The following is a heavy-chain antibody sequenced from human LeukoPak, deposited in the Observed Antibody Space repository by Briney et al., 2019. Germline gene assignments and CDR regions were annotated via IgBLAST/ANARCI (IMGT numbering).Heavy chain of an antibody. V-gene: IGHV6-1*01. D-gene: IGHD3-3*01. Sequence: SQSLSLTCAISGDSVSSNSAAWNWIRQSPSRGLEWLGRTYYRSKWYNDYAVSVKSRITINPDTSKNQFSLQLNTLTPEDTSVYYCARQYYDFWSGYPASEYFQHWGQGTLVTVSS. CDR1: GDSVSSNSAA. J-gene: IGHJ1*01. CDR2: TYYRSKWYN. CDR3: ARQYYDFWSGYPASEYFQH.